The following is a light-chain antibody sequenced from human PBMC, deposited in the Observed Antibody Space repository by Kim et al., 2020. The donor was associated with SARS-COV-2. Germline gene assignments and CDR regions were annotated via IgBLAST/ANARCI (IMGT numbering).Light chain of an antibody. CDR2: DVS. CDR3: SSYAGSSTWV. V-gene: IGLV2-14*03. J-gene: IGLJ3*02. Sequence: GQSITISCTGTSSDVGGYNFVSWYQQHPGKAPKFMIYDVSKRPSGVSNRFSGSKSGNTASLTISGLQAEDEADYYCSSYAGSSTWVFGGGTKLTVL. CDR1: SSDVGGYNF.